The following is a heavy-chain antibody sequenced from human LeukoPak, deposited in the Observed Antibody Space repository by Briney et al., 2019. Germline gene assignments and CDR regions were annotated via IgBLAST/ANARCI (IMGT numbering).Heavy chain of an antibody. CDR2: IYHSGST. CDR3: ARLDYYDRSGYPGYWYFDL. D-gene: IGHD3-22*01. CDR1: TYSISSGYY. Sequence: SETLSLTCAVSTYSISSGYYWGWIRQSPGKGLEWIGSIYHSGSTYYNPSVKSRVTISVDTSKNQFSLKLSSVAAADTAVYYCARLDYYDRSGYPGYWYFDLWGRGTLVTVSS. J-gene: IGHJ2*01. V-gene: IGHV4-38-2*01.